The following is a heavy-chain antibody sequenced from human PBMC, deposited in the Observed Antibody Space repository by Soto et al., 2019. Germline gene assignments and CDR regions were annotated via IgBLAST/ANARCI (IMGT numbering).Heavy chain of an antibody. Sequence: SVKVSCKAHVYTLTDYDINWVRQATGQGPEWMGWMNPDSGDTGYVPNFQGRVTMTRSTSISTAYMELSDLRSEDTAVYYCARSRGGTGVHFDYWGQGTQVTVSS. CDR2: MNPDSGDT. CDR1: VYTLTDYD. J-gene: IGHJ4*02. D-gene: IGHD7-27*01. V-gene: IGHV1-8*01. CDR3: ARSRGGTGVHFDY.